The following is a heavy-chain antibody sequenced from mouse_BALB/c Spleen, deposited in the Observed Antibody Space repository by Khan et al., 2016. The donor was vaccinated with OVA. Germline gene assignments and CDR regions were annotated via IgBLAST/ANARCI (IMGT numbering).Heavy chain of an antibody. J-gene: IGHJ3*01. CDR2: IIPTNDYT. V-gene: IGHV1-4*01. Sequence: QVQLKESGAELARPGASVKMSCKASGYTFTTYTIHWVKQRPGQGLEWIGYIIPTNDYTNYNQKFKDRATLTADKSSSTAYMQLSSLTYEDFAVYYCAREGAYYRSDGWFAYWGQGTLVTVSA. D-gene: IGHD2-14*01. CDR1: GYTFTTYT. CDR3: AREGAYYRSDGWFAY.